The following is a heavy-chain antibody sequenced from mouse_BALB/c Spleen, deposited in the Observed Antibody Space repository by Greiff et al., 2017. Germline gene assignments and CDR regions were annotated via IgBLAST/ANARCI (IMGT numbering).Heavy chain of an antibody. CDR1: GFNIKDTY. Sequence: LVESGAELVKPGASVKLSCTASGFNIKDTYMHWVKQRPEQGLEWIGRIDPANGNTKYDPKFQGKATITADTSSNTAYLQLSSLTSEDTAVYYCARGQSYWGQGTLVTVSA. CDR3: ARGQSY. V-gene: IGHV14-3*02. J-gene: IGHJ3*01. CDR2: IDPANGNT.